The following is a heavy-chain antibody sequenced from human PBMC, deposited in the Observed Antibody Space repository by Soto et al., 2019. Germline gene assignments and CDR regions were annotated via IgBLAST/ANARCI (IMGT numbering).Heavy chain of an antibody. D-gene: IGHD6-6*01. CDR1: GFTFDDYT. CDR3: ARDDSSAHFDY. CDR2: IPWDGSST. J-gene: IGHJ4*02. V-gene: IGHV3-43*01. Sequence: EVHLVESGGVVVHPGESLRLSCAASGFTFDDYTMHWVRQVPGKGLQWVSLIPWDGSSTYYEDSVKGRFTISRDNSKNSLYLQMNSLRTEDTALYYCARDDSSAHFDYWGQGTLVTVSS.